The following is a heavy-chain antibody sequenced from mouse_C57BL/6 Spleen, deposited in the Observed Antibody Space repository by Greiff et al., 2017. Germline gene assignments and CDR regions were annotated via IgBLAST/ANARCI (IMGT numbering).Heavy chain of an antibody. CDR2: INPSSGYT. CDR3: ARGAIYYYDY. J-gene: IGHJ2*01. CDR1: GYTFTSYT. V-gene: IGHV1-4*01. D-gene: IGHD1-1*01. Sequence: QVQLQQPGAELARPGASVKMSCKASGYTFTSYTMHWVKQRPGQGLEWIGYINPSSGYTKYNQKFKGKATLTVDQSSSTAYMQLNSLTSEDSAVYYCARGAIYYYDYWGQGTTLTVSS.